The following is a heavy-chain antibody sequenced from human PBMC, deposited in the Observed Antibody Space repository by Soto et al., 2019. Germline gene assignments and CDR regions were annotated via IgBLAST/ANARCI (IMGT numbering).Heavy chain of an antibody. D-gene: IGHD3-3*01. V-gene: IGHV1-69*13. J-gene: IGHJ4*02. Sequence: SVKVSCKASGGTFSSYAISWVRQAPGQGLEWMGGIIPIFGTANYAQKFQGRVTITADESTSTAYMELSSLRSEDTAVYYCARVGIRSGSRWYFDYWGQGTLVTVSS. CDR2: IIPIFGTA. CDR1: GGTFSSYA. CDR3: ARVGIRSGSRWYFDY.